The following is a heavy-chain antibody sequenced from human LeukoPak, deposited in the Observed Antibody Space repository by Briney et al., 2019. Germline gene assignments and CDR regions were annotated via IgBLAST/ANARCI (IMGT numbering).Heavy chain of an antibody. J-gene: IGHJ6*02. D-gene: IGHD3-3*01. CDR3: AKRGDFRSDSYAFGMDA. V-gene: IGHV3-23*01. CDR2: IRYNGDST. CDR1: GFTFSSHA. Sequence: GGSLRLSCAASGFTFSSHAMSRVRQAPGKGLEWVSGIRYNGDSTYYADSVKGRFTISRDNSKYTLYLQMNSLRAEDTAVYYCAKRGDFRSDSYAFGMDAWGQGTTVTVSS.